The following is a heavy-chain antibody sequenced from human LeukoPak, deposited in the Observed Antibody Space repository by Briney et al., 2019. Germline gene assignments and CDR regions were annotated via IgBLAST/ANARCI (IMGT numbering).Heavy chain of an antibody. CDR2: IYDSGST. V-gene: IGHV4-59*01. J-gene: IGHJ6*03. CDR3: ATVGLAVPTTMRYYYMHV. D-gene: IGHD4/OR15-4a*01. CDR1: GGSICSYY. Sequence: PSETLSLTCNISGGSICSYYWSWIRQPPGKGLEWIGYIYDSGSTIYNASLKSRVTASIDRSKNKISLKLSFVTAADTAVYYCATVGLAVPTTMRYYYMHVWGKGTTVTVSS.